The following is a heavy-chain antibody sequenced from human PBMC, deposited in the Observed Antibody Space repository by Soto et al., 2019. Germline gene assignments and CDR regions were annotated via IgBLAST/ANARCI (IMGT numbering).Heavy chain of an antibody. CDR2: IVVGSGNT. V-gene: IGHV1-58*01. CDR3: AAPRSAPYYYYYGMDV. CDR1: GFTFTSSA. Sequence: GASVKVSCKASGFTFTSSAVQWVRQARGQRLEWIGWIVVGSGNTNYAQKFQERVTTTRDMSTSTAYMELSSLRSEDTAVYYCAAPRSAPYYYYYGMDVWGQGTTVTVS. J-gene: IGHJ6*02.